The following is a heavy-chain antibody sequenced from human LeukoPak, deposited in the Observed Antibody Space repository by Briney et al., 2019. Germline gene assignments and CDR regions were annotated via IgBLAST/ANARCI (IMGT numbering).Heavy chain of an antibody. CDR3: ARDRGRYYMDV. Sequence: PGGSLRLSCAASGFTFSNYDMHWVRQATGKGLEWVSGIGTAGDIYYPGSVKGRCTISRENAKNSLYLQMSSLRAGDTAVYYCARDRGRYYMDVWGKGTTVTISS. CDR1: GFTFSNYD. CDR2: IGTAGDI. J-gene: IGHJ6*03. D-gene: IGHD6-25*01. V-gene: IGHV3-13*01.